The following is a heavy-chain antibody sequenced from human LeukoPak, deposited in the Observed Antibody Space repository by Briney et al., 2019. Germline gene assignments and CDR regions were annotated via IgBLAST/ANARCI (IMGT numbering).Heavy chain of an antibody. CDR3: AKGLYCGSTSCYFENYYYYYMDV. CDR2: IWSDGSSE. J-gene: IGHJ6*03. CDR1: GFTFSSYG. D-gene: IGHD2-2*01. V-gene: IGHV3-33*06. Sequence: GGSLRLSCAASGFTFSSYGMHWVRQAPGKGLEWVAVIWSDGSSEKYADSVKGRFTISRDNSKNTLYLQMNSLRAEDSALYYCAKGLYCGSTSCYFENYYYYYMDVWGKGTTVTVSS.